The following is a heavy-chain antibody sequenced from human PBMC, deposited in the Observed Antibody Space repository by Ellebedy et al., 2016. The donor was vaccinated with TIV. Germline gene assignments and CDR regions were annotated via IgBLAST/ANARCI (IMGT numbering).Heavy chain of an antibody. D-gene: IGHD2-15*01. Sequence: GGSLRLXXAASGFTFSSYSMNWVRQAPGKGLEWVSYISSSSSTIYYADSAKGRFTISRDNAKNSLYLQMNSLRAEDTAVYYCARVAGTRTYYFDYWGQGTLVTVSS. CDR2: ISSSSSTI. V-gene: IGHV3-48*04. CDR3: ARVAGTRTYYFDY. CDR1: GFTFSSYS. J-gene: IGHJ4*02.